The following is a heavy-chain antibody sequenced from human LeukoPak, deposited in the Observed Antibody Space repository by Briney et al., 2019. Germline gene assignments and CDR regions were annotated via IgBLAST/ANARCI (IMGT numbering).Heavy chain of an antibody. V-gene: IGHV3-23*01. CDR2: MSGSGGST. J-gene: IGHJ3*02. CDR3: VKTGGYDYDDAFDI. D-gene: IGHD3-16*01. Sequence: GGSLRLSCAASGFTFSNYGTSWVRQTPGKGLEWVSGMSGSGGSTCYADSVKGRFTISRDYSKNTLYLQMNSLRVEDTAVYYCVKTGGYDYDDAFDIWGQGTMVTVSS. CDR1: GFTFSNYG.